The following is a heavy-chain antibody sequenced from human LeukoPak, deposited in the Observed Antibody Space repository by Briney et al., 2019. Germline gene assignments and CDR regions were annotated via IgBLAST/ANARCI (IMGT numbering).Heavy chain of an antibody. CDR3: ARDRIAAQNWFDP. CDR1: GYTFTSYY. Sequence: GASVNVSCTASGYTFTSYYMHWVRQAPGQGLEWMGIINPSGGSTSYAQKFQGRVTMTRDTSTSTVYMELSSLGSEDTAVYYCARDRIAAQNWFDPWGQGTLVTVSS. V-gene: IGHV1-46*01. D-gene: IGHD6-6*01. J-gene: IGHJ5*02. CDR2: INPSGGST.